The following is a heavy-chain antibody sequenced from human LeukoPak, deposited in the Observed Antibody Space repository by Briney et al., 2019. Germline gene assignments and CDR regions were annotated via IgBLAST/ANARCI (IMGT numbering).Heavy chain of an antibody. CDR1: GFTFDDYA. Sequence: GGSLRLSCAASGFTFDDYAMHWVRQAPGKGLEWISGISWSRSSIGYAASVKVRFTISRDNAKNSLYLQIMNLRAERTAFNDLSKDVGPDYEIRGYLDYWGQGTLVTVSS. CDR2: ISWSRSSI. D-gene: IGHD3-9*01. V-gene: IGHV3-9*01. CDR3: SKDVGPDYEIRGYLDY. J-gene: IGHJ4*02.